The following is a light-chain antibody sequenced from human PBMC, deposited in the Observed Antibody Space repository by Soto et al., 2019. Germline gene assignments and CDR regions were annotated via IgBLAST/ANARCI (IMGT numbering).Light chain of an antibody. CDR3: QQSYSIPYT. V-gene: IGKV1-39*01. CDR2: AAS. CDR1: QTIGRY. J-gene: IGKJ2*01. Sequence: DIQMTQSPSSLSTSVGDRVAITCRASQTIGRYLNWYQQKPGKAPKVLIYAASSLQSGVPSRFSGSGSGTDFTLTISSLQPEDFATYYCQQSYSIPYTFGQGTKLEIK.